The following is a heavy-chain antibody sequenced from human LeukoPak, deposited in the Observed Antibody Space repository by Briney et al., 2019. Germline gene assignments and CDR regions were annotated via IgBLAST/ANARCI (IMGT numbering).Heavy chain of an antibody. V-gene: IGHV3-7*03. J-gene: IGHJ4*02. Sequence: GGSLRLSCEGSAFIFSGHWMNWVRQTPGKGLEWVASIKEDGSERQYVDSVKGRFSISRDNTKGSLFLQLNSLRAEDTAVYYCARECIAARTYYFDYWGQGTLVTVSS. CDR1: AFIFSGHW. CDR2: IKEDGSER. D-gene: IGHD6-6*01. CDR3: ARECIAARTYYFDY.